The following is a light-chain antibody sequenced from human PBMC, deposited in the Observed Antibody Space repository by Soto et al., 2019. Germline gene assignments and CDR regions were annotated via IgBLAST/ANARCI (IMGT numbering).Light chain of an antibody. J-gene: IGKJ4*01. V-gene: IGKV3-15*01. CDR3: QQYNASPPLT. Sequence: EIVMTQSPATLSVSPGERATLSCSASQSVSSNLAWYQQKPGQAPRLLIFGASTRATGIPARFSGSGSGTEFTLIISSLQSEDAAIYYCQQYNASPPLTFGGGTKVDIK. CDR1: QSVSSN. CDR2: GAS.